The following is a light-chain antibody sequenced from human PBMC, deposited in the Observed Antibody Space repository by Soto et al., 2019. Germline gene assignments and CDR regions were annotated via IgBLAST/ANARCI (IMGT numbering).Light chain of an antibody. CDR3: SSYAGSTHVV. V-gene: IGLV2-8*01. CDR2: EVS. J-gene: IGLJ2*01. CDR1: SSDVGGYNY. Sequence: QSALTQPPSASGSPGQSVTISCTGTSSDVGGYNYVSWYQQHPGKAPKLMIYEVSKRPSGVPDCFSGSKSGNTASLTVSGLQAEDEADYYCSSYAGSTHVVFGGGTKLTVL.